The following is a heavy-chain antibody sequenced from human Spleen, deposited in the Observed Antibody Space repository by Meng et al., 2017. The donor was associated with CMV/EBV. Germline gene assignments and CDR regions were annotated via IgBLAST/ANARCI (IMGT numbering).Heavy chain of an antibody. CDR3: TRDPYYDSRFDA. V-gene: IGHV3-15*01. CDR1: GFTCPDAW. J-gene: IGHJ5*02. CDR2: IKSKTDGGTT. D-gene: IGHD3-22*01. Sequence: ASGFTCPDAWMSWVRQAPGKGLEWVGRIKSKTDGGTTDYAAPVNGRFTISRDDSKNTLYLQMNSLKTEDTAVYYCTRDPYYDSRFDAWGQGTLVTVSS.